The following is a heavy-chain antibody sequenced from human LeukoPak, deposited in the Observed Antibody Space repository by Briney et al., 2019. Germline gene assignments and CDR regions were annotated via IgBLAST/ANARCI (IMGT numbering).Heavy chain of an antibody. V-gene: IGHV4-34*01. D-gene: IGHD3-22*01. J-gene: IGHJ4*02. CDR2: IYHRGST. Sequence: PSETLSLTCAVYGGPFTDYFWSWIRQPPGKGLEWIGEIYHRGSTNYNPSLKRRVTISVDTSKNQFSLKLNSVTAADTAVYYCARGSDSRGYYFDHWGPGTLVTVSS. CDR3: ARGSDSRGYYFDH. CDR1: GGPFTDYF.